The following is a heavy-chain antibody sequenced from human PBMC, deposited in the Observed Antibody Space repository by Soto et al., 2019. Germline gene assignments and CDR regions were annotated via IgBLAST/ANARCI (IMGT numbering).Heavy chain of an antibody. D-gene: IGHD6-19*01. V-gene: IGHV4-59*08. CDR3: ARHTFDGSGWYPGAFDY. CDR2: IYYSGST. CDR1: GGSISSYY. J-gene: IGHJ4*02. Sequence: SETLSLTCTVSGGSISSYYWSWIRQPPGKGLEWIGYIYYSGSTNYNPSLKSRVTISVDTSKNQFSLKLSSVTAADTAVYYCARHTFDGSGWYPGAFDYWGQGTLVTVSS.